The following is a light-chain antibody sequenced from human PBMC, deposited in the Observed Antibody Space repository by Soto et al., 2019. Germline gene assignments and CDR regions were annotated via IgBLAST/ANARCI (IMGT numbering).Light chain of an antibody. J-gene: IGKJ5*01. CDR3: QQRSNWPPVT. Sequence: SQIVSTYLAWYQQKPGQAPRLLIYDASNRATGIPARFSGSGSVTDFTLTISSLEPEDFAVYYCQQRSNWPPVTFGQGTRLEIK. CDR1: QIVSTY. V-gene: IGKV3-11*01. CDR2: DAS.